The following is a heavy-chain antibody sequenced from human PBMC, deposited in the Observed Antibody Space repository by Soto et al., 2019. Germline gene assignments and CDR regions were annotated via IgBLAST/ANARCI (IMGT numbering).Heavy chain of an antibody. D-gene: IGHD3-10*01. Sequence: QMQLVQSGAEVKKPGSSVKISCKASGGTFGNLGISWLRQAPGQGLEWMGGTIPIFDTPHYAEKFRDRVTITADATTTAYSELTSLTSADTAPYSCARDREDGSGTKYNWFDSWGQGTLVTVSS. CDR2: TIPIFDTP. V-gene: IGHV1-69*01. J-gene: IGHJ5*01. CDR3: ARDREDGSGTKYNWFDS. CDR1: GGTFGNLG.